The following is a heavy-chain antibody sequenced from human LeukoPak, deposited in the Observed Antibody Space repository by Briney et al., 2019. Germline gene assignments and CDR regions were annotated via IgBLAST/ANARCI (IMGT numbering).Heavy chain of an antibody. CDR2: ISSSSSYI. D-gene: IGHD2-2*02. CDR3: ASNLEGYCSSTSCYTGDY. CDR1: GFTFSSYS. J-gene: IGHJ4*02. V-gene: IGHV3-21*01. Sequence: GGSLRLSCAASGFTFSSYSMNWVRQAPGKGLEWVSSISSSSSYIYYADSVKGRFTISRDNAKNSLYLQMNSLRTEDTAVYYCASNLEGYCSSTSCYTGDYWGQGTLVTVSS.